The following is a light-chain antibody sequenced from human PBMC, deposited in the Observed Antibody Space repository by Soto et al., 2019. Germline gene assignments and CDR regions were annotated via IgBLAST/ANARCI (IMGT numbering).Light chain of an antibody. CDR3: QQYFTCPWT. J-gene: IGKJ1*01. CDR1: QSISTF. CDR2: TAS. V-gene: IGKV1-39*01. Sequence: DIQMTQSPSSLSASVGDRVPITCRASQSISTFLNWYQQKPGKAPNLLIYTASTLHGGVPSRFSGSGSGTDFTLTISSLQPEDFATYYCQQYFTCPWTFGQGTRVEIK.